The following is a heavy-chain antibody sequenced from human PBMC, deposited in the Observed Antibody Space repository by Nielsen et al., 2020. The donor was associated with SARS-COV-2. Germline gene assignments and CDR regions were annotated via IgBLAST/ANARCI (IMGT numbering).Heavy chain of an antibody. D-gene: IGHD5-18*01. CDR3: ARGPISRIHLWFY. V-gene: IGHV4-34*01. Sequence: SETLSLTCAVYGGSFSSYYWSWIRQPPGKGLEWIGEINRSGSTNYNPSLKSRVTISVDTSKNQFSLKLSSVTAADTAVYYCARGPISRIHLWFYWGQGTLVTVSS. CDR1: GGSFSSYY. J-gene: IGHJ4*02. CDR2: INRSGST.